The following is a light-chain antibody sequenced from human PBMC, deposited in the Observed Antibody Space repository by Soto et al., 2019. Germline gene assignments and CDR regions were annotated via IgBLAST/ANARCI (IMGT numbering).Light chain of an antibody. CDR1: SANIGSNY. CDR2: RNN. J-gene: IGLJ1*01. V-gene: IGLV1-47*01. Sequence: QSALTQPPSASGTPGQRVTISFSGSSANIGSNYVYWYQQLPGTAPKLLIYRNNQRPSGVPDRFSGSKSGTSASLAISGLRSEDEADYYCAAWDDSLSVYVFGTGTKVTVL. CDR3: AAWDDSLSVYV.